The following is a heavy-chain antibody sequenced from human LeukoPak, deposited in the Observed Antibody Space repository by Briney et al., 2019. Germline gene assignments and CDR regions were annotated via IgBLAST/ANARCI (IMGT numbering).Heavy chain of an antibody. V-gene: IGHV1-8*01. Sequence: GASVKVSCKASGYTFTSYDINRVRQAPGQGLEWMGWMNPNSGNTGYAQKFQGRVTMTRNTSISTAYMELSSLRSEDTAVYYCARAGQACSSTSCYLMYAFDIWGQGTMVTVSS. J-gene: IGHJ3*02. CDR3: ARAGQACSSTSCYLMYAFDI. D-gene: IGHD2-2*01. CDR2: MNPNSGNT. CDR1: GYTFTSYD.